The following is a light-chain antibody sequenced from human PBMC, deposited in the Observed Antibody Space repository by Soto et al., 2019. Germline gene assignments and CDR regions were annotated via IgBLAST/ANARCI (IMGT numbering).Light chain of an antibody. J-gene: IGKJ1*01. V-gene: IGKV1-39*01. CDR2: AAS. CDR3: QQSYSTPGT. CDR1: QSISSY. Sequence: DIQMTQSPSSLSASVGHRVTITCRASQSISSYLNWYQQKPGKAPKLLIYAASSLQSGVPSRFSGSGSGTDFTLTISSLQPEDFATYYCQQSYSTPGTFGQGTRWIS.